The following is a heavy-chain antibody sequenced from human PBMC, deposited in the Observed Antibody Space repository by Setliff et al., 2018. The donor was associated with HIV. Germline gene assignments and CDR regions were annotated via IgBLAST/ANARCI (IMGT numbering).Heavy chain of an antibody. V-gene: IGHV1-69*13. CDR1: GGTFSSYA. D-gene: IGHD5-18*01. J-gene: IGHJ3*02. CDR3: ARDPSRWVQPVTRITAFDI. CDR2: IIPILGTT. Sequence: SVKVSCKASGGTFSSYAISWVRQAPGQGLEWMGGIIPILGTTKYAQKFQGRVTITADESTNTAYMELSSLRSDDTAVYYCARDPSRWVQPVTRITAFDIWGQGTMVTV.